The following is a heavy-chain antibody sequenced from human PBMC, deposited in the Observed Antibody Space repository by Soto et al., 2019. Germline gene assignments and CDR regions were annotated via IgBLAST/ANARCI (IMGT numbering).Heavy chain of an antibody. CDR2: INPNSGGT. V-gene: IGHV1-2*02. D-gene: IGHD6-19*01. J-gene: IGHJ6*02. CDR1: GYTFTDYY. CDR3: ARDQSPSSGWPGMDV. Sequence: SVKVSCKASGYTFTDYYMHWVRQAPGQGLEWMGWINPNSGGTNYAQKFQGRVTMTRDTSISTAYMELNRLRSDDTAVYYCARDQSPSSGWPGMDVWGQGTTVTVSS.